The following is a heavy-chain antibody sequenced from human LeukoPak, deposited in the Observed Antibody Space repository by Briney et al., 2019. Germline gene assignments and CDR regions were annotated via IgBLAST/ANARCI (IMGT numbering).Heavy chain of an antibody. CDR2: ISGSGGST. V-gene: IGHV3-23*01. Sequence: GGSLRLSCAASGFTFSSYAMNWVRQAPGKGLEWVSTISGSGGSTYYADSVKGRFTISRDNSKNTLYLQMNSLRAEDTAVYYCSRENGAFSPFGYWGQGTLVTVPS. D-gene: IGHD2-8*01. CDR1: GFTFSSYA. CDR3: SRENGAFSPFGY. J-gene: IGHJ4*02.